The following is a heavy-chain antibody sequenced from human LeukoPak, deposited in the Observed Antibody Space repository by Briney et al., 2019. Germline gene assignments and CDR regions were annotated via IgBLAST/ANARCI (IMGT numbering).Heavy chain of an antibody. D-gene: IGHD2-21*02. CDR1: GYTFTGYY. CDR3: ARGDWTI. V-gene: IGHV7-4-1*02. Sequence: ASVKVSCKASGYTFTGYYMHWVRQAPGQGLEWMGWINTNTGNPSYAQGFTGRFVFSLDTSVSTSYLQISSLKAEDTAVYFCARGDWTIWGQGTLVTVSS. CDR2: INTNTGNP. J-gene: IGHJ4*02.